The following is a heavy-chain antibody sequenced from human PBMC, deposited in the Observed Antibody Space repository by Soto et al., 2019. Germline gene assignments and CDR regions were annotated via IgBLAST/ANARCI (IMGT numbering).Heavy chain of an antibody. J-gene: IGHJ3*02. Sequence: PGGSPRLSCAASGFTFSSYEMNWVRQAPGKGLEWVSYISSSGSTIYYADSVKGRFTISRDNAKNSLYLQMNSLRAEDTAVYYCARESLPFKTPDAFDIWGQGTMVTVSS. V-gene: IGHV3-48*03. CDR3: ARESLPFKTPDAFDI. CDR1: GFTFSSYE. CDR2: ISSSGSTI.